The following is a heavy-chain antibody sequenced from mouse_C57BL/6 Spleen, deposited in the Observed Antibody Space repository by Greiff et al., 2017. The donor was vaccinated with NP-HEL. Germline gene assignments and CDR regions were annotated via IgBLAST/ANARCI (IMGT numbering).Heavy chain of an antibody. Sequence: VQLQQSGAELVKPGASVKLSCKASGYTFTSYWMHWVKQRPGRGLEWIGRIDPNSGGTKYNEKFKSKATLTVDKPSSTAYVQLSSLTSEDSAVYYCAREGNYDGYFGYWGQGTTLTVAS. CDR1: GYTFTSYW. CDR3: AREGNYDGYFGY. D-gene: IGHD2-3*01. CDR2: IDPNSGGT. J-gene: IGHJ2*01. V-gene: IGHV1-72*01.